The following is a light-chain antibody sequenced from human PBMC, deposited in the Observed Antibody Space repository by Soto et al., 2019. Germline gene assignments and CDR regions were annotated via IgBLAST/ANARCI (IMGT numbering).Light chain of an antibody. CDR1: QDISNY. V-gene: IGKV1-27*01. Sequence: DIPMTQSPSSLSASVGDRVTITCRASQDISNYLAWYQQKPGKVPKLLIYAASTLQSGVPSRFSGSGSGTDFTLTIVSLQPGDVATYYCQNYNSVPLTFGGGAKVEIK. CDR3: QNYNSVPLT. J-gene: IGKJ4*01. CDR2: AAS.